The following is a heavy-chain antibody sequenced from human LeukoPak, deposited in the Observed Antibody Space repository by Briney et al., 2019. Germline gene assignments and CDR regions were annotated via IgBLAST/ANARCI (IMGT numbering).Heavy chain of an antibody. J-gene: IGHJ4*02. V-gene: IGHV3-7*01. D-gene: IGHD3-10*01. CDR1: GFIFRNYW. Sequence: GGSLRLSCAASGFIFRNYWMSWVRQAPGKGLEWVANIKEDGSEKYYVESVKGRFTISRDNAKNSLYLQMSSLRAEDTAVYYCAKGQLWSGVAYFDYWGQGTLATVSS. CDR3: AKGQLWSGVAYFDY. CDR2: IKEDGSEK.